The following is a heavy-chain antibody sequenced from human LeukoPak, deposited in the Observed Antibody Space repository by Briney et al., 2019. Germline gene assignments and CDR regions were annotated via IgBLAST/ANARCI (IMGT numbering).Heavy chain of an antibody. V-gene: IGHV1-46*01. J-gene: IGHJ5*02. Sequence: ASVKVSCKASGYTFTSYYMHWVRQAPGQGLEWMGIINPSGGSTSYAQKFQDRVTMTRDTSTSTVYMELSSLRSEDTAVYYCARGTGYCSSTSCYTRPPFDPWGQGTLVTVSS. CDR3: ARGTGYCSSTSCYTRPPFDP. CDR1: GYTFTSYY. D-gene: IGHD2-2*02. CDR2: INPSGGST.